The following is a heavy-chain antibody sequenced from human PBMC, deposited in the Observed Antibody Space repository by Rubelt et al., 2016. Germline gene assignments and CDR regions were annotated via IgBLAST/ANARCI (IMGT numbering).Heavy chain of an antibody. CDR1: GYTFTSYY. V-gene: IGHV1-46*01. D-gene: IGHD3-3*01. J-gene: IGHJ5*02. CDR2: INPSGGST. Sequence: QVQLVQSGAEVKKPGASVKVSCKASGYTFTSYYMHWVRQAPGQGLEWMGIINPSGGSTSYGQKFQGRVTMTRETSTSTVYMELSSLRSEDTAVYYCARSPRYDFEDNWFDPWGQGTLATVSS. CDR3: ARSPRYDFEDNWFDP.